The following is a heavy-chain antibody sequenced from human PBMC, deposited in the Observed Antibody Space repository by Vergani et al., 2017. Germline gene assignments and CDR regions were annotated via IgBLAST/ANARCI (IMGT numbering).Heavy chain of an antibody. CDR1: GFSLSTSGVG. CDR2: IYWNDDK. CDR3: AHAKRGLDAFDI. J-gene: IGHJ3*02. V-gene: IGHV2-5*01. Sequence: QVTFKESGPALVNPRQALTLTCTFSGFSLSTSGVGVGWIRQPPGKALEWLALIYWNDDKRYSPSLKSRLTITKDTSKNQVVLTMTNMDPVDTATYYCAHAKRGLDAFDIWGQGTMVTVSS. D-gene: IGHD3-10*01.